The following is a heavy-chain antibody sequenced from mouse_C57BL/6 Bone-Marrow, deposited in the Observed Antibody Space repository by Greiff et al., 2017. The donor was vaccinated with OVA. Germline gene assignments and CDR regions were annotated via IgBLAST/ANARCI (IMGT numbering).Heavy chain of an antibody. CDR1: GYTFTSYG. V-gene: IGHV1-81*01. J-gene: IGHJ3*01. CDR3: ARSGYGSSYRPWFAY. Sequence: QVQLQQSGAELARPGASVKLSCKASGYTFTSYGISWVKQRTGQGLEWIGEIYPRSGNTYYNEKFKGKATLTADKSSSTAYMELRSLTSEDSAVYFCARSGYGSSYRPWFAYWGQGTLVTVSA. D-gene: IGHD1-1*01. CDR2: IYPRSGNT.